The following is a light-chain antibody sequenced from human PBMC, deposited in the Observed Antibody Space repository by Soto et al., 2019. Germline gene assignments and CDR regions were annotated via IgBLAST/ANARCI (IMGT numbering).Light chain of an antibody. Sequence: IVLTQSPGTLSLSPGERATLSCRASQSVTTQLAWYQQKPGQAPRLIIHGASSRATGIPARFSGSGSGTDFTLTISSLEPEDFSVYYCQQRYNWPITFGQGTRLEIK. J-gene: IGKJ5*01. V-gene: IGKV3-11*01. CDR1: QSVTTQ. CDR2: GAS. CDR3: QQRYNWPIT.